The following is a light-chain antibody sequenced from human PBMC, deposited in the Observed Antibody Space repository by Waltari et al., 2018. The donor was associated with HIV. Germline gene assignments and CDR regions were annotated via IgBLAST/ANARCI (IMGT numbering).Light chain of an antibody. J-gene: IGKJ1*01. CDR3: QQYNSYWT. CDR2: KAS. Sequence: DLQMTQSPSTLSASVGDRVTITCRASQSIRSWLAWYQQKPGKAPKLLIYKASSLESGVPSRFSGSESGTEFTLTISSLQPDDFATYYCQQYNSYWTFGQGTKVEIK. CDR1: QSIRSW. V-gene: IGKV1-5*03.